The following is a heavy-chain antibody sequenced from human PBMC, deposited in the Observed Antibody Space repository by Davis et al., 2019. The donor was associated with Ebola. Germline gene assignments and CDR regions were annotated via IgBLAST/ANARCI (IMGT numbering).Heavy chain of an antibody. CDR1: GGSFSGYY. CDR2: INHSGST. V-gene: IGHV4-34*01. Sequence: PSETLSLTCAVYGGSFSGYYWSWIRQPPGKGLEWIGEINHSGSTNYNPSLKSRVTISVDTSKNQFSLKLSSVTAADTAVYYCASRETMIVVVTEHWGQGTLVTVSS. J-gene: IGHJ1*01. CDR3: ASRETMIVVVTEH. D-gene: IGHD3-22*01.